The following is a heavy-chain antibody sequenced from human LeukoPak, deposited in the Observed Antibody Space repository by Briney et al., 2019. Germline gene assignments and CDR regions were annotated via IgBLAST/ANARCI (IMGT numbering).Heavy chain of an antibody. CDR2: INSDGSST. Sequence: GGSLRLSCAASGFTFSSYWMHWVRQAPGNGLVWVSRINSDGSSTSYADSVKGRFTISRDNAKNTLYLQMNSLRAEDTAVYYCARDPLYCTNGVCPWVYFDYWGQGTLVTVSS. V-gene: IGHV3-74*01. CDR3: ARDPLYCTNGVCPWVYFDY. D-gene: IGHD2-8*01. CDR1: GFTFSSYW. J-gene: IGHJ4*02.